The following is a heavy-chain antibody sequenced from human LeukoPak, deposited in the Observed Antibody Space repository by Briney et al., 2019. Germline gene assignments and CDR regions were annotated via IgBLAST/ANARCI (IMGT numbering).Heavy chain of an antibody. CDR2: IYSSGST. J-gene: IGHJ5*02. D-gene: IGHD3-22*01. CDR3: ARDKFGHSSSGYLPASYNWFDP. Sequence: ETLSLTCTVSGGSISSYYWSCIRQPVGKGLEWIGRIYSSGSTNYSPSLKSRVTMSVDTSKNQFSLKLSSVTAADTAVYYCARDKFGHSSSGYLPASYNWFDPWGQGTLVTVSS. V-gene: IGHV4-4*07. CDR1: GGSISSYY.